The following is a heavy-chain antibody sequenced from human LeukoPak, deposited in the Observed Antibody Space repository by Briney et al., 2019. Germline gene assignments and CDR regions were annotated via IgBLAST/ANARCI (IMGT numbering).Heavy chain of an antibody. CDR1: GGSISSYY. J-gene: IGHJ6*02. V-gene: IGHV4-59*01. D-gene: IGHD2/OR15-2a*01. Sequence: SETLSLTCTVSGGSISSYYWSWIRQPPGKGLEWIGYIYYSGSTNYNPSLKSRVTISVDTSKNQFSLKLRSVTAADTAVYYCARVQAEYYYYYYGMDVWGQGTTVTVSS. CDR2: IYYSGST. CDR3: ARVQAEYYYYYYGMDV.